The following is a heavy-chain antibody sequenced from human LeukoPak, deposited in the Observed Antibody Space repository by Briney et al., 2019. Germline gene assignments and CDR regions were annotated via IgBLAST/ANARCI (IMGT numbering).Heavy chain of an antibody. V-gene: IGHV4-34*01. CDR2: INHSGST. Sequence: SETLSLTCAASGGSFSGYYWSWIRQPPGKGLEWIGEINHSGSTNYNPSLKSRVTISVDTSKNQFSLRLSSVTAADTAVYYCARYYDFWSGLIDYWGQGTLVTVSS. CDR3: ARYYDFWSGLIDY. J-gene: IGHJ4*02. CDR1: GGSFSGYY. D-gene: IGHD3-3*01.